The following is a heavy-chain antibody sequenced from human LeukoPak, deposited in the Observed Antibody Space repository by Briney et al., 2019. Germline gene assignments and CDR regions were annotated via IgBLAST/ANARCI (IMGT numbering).Heavy chain of an antibody. J-gene: IGHJ4*02. CDR1: GGSISSYY. Sequence: SETLSLTCTVSGGSISSYYWSWIRQPAGKGLEWIGRIYTSGSTNYNPSPKSRVTMSVDTSKNQFSLKLSSVTAADTAVYYCARERTGITIFGVVDYWGQGTLVTVSS. CDR2: IYTSGST. V-gene: IGHV4-4*07. CDR3: ARERTGITIFGVVDY. D-gene: IGHD3-3*01.